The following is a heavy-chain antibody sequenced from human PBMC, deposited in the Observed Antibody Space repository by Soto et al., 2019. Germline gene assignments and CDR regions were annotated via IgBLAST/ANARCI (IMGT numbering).Heavy chain of an antibody. CDR3: VRQGIDYLQGLADV. D-gene: IGHD1-26*01. CDR2: VYYNVDT. Sequence: QVQLQQAGPRLVKPAEPLSLTCTVSSVPSRSYNWGWIRKAPRRGLEWIGYVYYNVDTAYNPSLKSRVTISADTSTNNSSLILSSVTAADTAVYYCVRQGIDYLQGLADVWGQGTTVTASS. J-gene: IGHJ6*02. V-gene: IGHV4-59*08. CDR1: SVPSRSYN.